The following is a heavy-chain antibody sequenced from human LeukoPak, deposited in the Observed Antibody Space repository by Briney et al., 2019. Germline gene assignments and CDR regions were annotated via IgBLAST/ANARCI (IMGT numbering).Heavy chain of an antibody. Sequence: SVKVSCKASGYTFTTSGISWVRQAPGQGLEWMGGIIPIFGTANYAQKFQGRVTITADESTSTAYMELSSLRSEDTAVYYCARTGLYGDYPFDYWGQGTLVTVSS. CDR2: IIPIFGTA. CDR3: ARTGLYGDYPFDY. CDR1: GYTFTTSG. V-gene: IGHV1-69*13. J-gene: IGHJ4*02. D-gene: IGHD4-17*01.